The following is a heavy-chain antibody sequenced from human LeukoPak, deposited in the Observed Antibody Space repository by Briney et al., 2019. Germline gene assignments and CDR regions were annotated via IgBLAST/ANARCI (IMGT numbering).Heavy chain of an antibody. CDR2: IYYSGST. D-gene: IGHD3-22*01. CDR1: GGSISSGDYY. V-gene: IGHV4-30-4*08. J-gene: IGHJ5*02. CDR3: ARDPFPHAINYYDSSGYP. Sequence: SETLSLTCTVSGGSISSGDYYWSWLRQPPGKGLEWIGYIYYSGSTYYNPSLKSRVTISVDTSKNQFSLKLSSVTAADTAVYYCARDPFPHAINYYDSSGYPWGQGTLVTVSS.